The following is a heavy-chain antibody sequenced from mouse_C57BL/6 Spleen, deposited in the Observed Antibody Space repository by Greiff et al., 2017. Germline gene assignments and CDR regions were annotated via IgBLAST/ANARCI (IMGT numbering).Heavy chain of an antibody. Sequence: VQLQESGPELVKPGASVKISCKASGYTFTDYYITWVKQRPGQGLEWIGWIFPGSGSTYYNEKFKGKATLTVDKSSSTAYMLLSSLTSEDSAVYFCARSAYGNYNWYFDYWGQGTTLTVSS. CDR3: ARSAYGNYNWYFDY. D-gene: IGHD2-1*01. V-gene: IGHV1-75*01. CDR2: IFPGSGST. CDR1: GYTFTDYY. J-gene: IGHJ2*01.